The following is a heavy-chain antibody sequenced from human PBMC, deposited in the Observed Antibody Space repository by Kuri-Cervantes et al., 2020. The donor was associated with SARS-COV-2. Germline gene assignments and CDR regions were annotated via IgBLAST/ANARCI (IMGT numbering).Heavy chain of an antibody. CDR1: GFTFSSYG. J-gene: IGHJ6*02. V-gene: IGHV3-30*18. Sequence: GGSLRLSCAASGFTFSSYGMHWVRQAPGKGLEWVAVISYDGSNKYYADSVKGRFTISRDNSKNTLYLQMNSLRAEDTAVYYCAKDTYYYGSGRSRFYGMDVWAQGTRVPSP. D-gene: IGHD3-10*01. CDR2: ISYDGSNK. CDR3: AKDTYYYGSGRSRFYGMDV.